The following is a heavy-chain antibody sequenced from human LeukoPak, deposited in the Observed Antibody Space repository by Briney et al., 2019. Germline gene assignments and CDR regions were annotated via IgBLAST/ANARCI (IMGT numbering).Heavy chain of an antibody. V-gene: IGHV3-53*01. CDR3: ARDSRYCSSTNCYYDY. Sequence: GGSLRLSCAASGFSVSSNYMSWVRQAPGKGLGWVSVIYSGGDTYYADSVKGRFTISRDNSKNTLYLQMNSLRAEDTAVYYCARDSRYCSSTNCYYDYWSQGTLVTVSS. CDR2: IYSGGDT. CDR1: GFSVSSNY. D-gene: IGHD2-2*01. J-gene: IGHJ4*02.